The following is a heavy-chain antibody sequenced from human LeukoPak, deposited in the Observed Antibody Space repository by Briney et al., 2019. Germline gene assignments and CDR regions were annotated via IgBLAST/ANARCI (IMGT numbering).Heavy chain of an antibody. D-gene: IGHD2-2*01. V-gene: IGHV3-9*01. CDR1: GFTFDDYV. CDR2: ISWSGDRM. CDR3: AKDLGGSATTV. Sequence: SLRLSCAASGFTFDDYVMHWVRQAPGKGLEWVSSISWSGDRMGYADAVKGRFTISRDNAKNSLFLQMNSLRVEDTALYYCAKDLGGSATTVWGQGTLVTVSS. J-gene: IGHJ4*02.